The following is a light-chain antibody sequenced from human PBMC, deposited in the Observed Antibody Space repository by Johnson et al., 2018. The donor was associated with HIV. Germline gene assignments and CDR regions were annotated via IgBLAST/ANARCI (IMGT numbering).Light chain of an antibody. CDR3: GTWDTSLMAYV. Sequence: QSVLTQPPSVSAAPGQKVTISCSGSSSNIGRNYVSWYQQLPGTAPKLLIFDNNKRPSGIPYRFSASKSGPSATLGITGLQTGDEADYYCGTWDTSLMAYVFGTGTKVTVL. CDR1: SSNIGRNY. V-gene: IGLV1-51*01. J-gene: IGLJ1*01. CDR2: DNN.